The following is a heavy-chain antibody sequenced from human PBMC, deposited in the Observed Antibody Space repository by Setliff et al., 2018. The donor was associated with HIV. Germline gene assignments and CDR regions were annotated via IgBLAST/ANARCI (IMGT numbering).Heavy chain of an antibody. J-gene: IGHJ4*02. V-gene: IGHV4-30-4*08. CDR2: IYDSEST. D-gene: IGHD4-17*01. CDR3: ARAAAGNTGPFDL. CDR1: GGSISSGDYY. Sequence: SETLSLTCTVSGGSISSGDYYWSWIRQPPGKGLEWIGNIYDSESTYYNPSLKSRVTISVDTSKNHFSLKLNSVTAADTAVYYCARAAAGNTGPFDLRGQGSPVTVSS.